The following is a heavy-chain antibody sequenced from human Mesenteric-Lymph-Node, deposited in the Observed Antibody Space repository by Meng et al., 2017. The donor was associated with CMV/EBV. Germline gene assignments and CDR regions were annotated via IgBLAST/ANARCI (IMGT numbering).Heavy chain of an antibody. D-gene: IGHD3-9*01. CDR2: IRSDGSKK. CDR1: GFTFSYYG. V-gene: IGHV3-30*02. J-gene: IGHJ3*01. CDR3: ASGSGYDIVTGLYSRGEDAFEV. Sequence: GESLKISCAASGFTFSYYGMHWARQAPGKGLEWVALIRSDGSKKYYADSVKGRFTISRDNSKNTVYLQMNSLRAEDTAVYYCASGSGYDIVTGLYSRGEDAFEVWGQGTLVTVSS.